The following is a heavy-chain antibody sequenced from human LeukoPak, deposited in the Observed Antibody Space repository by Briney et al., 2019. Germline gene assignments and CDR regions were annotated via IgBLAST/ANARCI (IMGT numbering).Heavy chain of an antibody. D-gene: IGHD3-9*01. CDR1: GGSISSSNW. CDR3: ARRGMYYDILTGYYSYDFDY. CDR2: IYHSGST. V-gene: IGHV4-4*02. J-gene: IGHJ4*02. Sequence: SGTLSLTCAVSGGSISSSNWWSWVRQPPGKGLEWIGEIYHSGSTNYNPSLKSRVTISVDKSKNQFSLKLSSVTAADTAVYYCARRGMYYDILTGYYSYDFDYWGQGTLVTVSS.